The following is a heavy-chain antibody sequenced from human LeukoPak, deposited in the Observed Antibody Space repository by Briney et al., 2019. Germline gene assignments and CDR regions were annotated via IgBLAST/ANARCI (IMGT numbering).Heavy chain of an antibody. Sequence: SVKLSCKASGGTFISYAISWVRQAPGQGLEWRGRMIPIFGTANYAQKFQGRVTITTDESTSTAYMELSSLRSEDTAVYYCAREAKGNIVVVPAAMRLDPWGQGTLVTVSS. CDR1: GGTFISYA. V-gene: IGHV1-69*05. J-gene: IGHJ5*02. D-gene: IGHD2-2*01. CDR3: AREAKGNIVVVPAAMRLDP. CDR2: MIPIFGTA.